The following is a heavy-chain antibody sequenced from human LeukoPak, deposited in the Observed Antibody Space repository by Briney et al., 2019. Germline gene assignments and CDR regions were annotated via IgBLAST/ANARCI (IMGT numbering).Heavy chain of an antibody. D-gene: IGHD4-11*01. CDR3: ARVGTSSKYYYYMDV. Sequence: PGGSLRLSCAASGFTFSSYTMNWVRQAPGNGLEWVSYITSSAATIYYADSVKGRSTISRDNAKNSLYLQMNSPRAEDTAVYYCARVGTSSKYYYYMDVWGKGTTVTVSS. CDR2: ITSSAATI. CDR1: GFTFSSYT. J-gene: IGHJ6*03. V-gene: IGHV3-48*04.